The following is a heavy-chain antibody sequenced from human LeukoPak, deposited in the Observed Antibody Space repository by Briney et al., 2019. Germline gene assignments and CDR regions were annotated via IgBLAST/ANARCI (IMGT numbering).Heavy chain of an antibody. Sequence: SESLSLTCTVSGGSISTYYWSWIRQPPGKGLEWIGYIYYSGSTNYNPSLKSRVTISVDTSKNQFSLKLSSVTAADTAVYYCARAPSAKNSSPYFFDYWGQGTLVTVSS. D-gene: IGHD6-6*01. CDR3: ARAPSAKNSSPYFFDY. CDR2: IYYSGST. V-gene: IGHV4-59*01. CDR1: GGSISTYY. J-gene: IGHJ4*02.